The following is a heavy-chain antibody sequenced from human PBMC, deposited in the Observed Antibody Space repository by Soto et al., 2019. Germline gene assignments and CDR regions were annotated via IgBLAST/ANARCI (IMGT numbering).Heavy chain of an antibody. D-gene: IGHD6-13*01. CDR3: ARSIAAAGKVWYYGMDV. CDR2: IIPIFGIA. CDR1: GGTFSSYA. Sequence: SVKVSCKASGGTFSSYAISWVRQAPGQGLEWMGGIIPIFGIANYAQKFQGRVTITADESTSTAYMELSSLRSEDTAVNYCARSIAAAGKVWYYGMDVWGQGTTVTV. V-gene: IGHV1-69*13. J-gene: IGHJ6*02.